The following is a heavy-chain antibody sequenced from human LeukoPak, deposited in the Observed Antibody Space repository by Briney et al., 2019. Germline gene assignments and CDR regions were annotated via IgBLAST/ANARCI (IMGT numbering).Heavy chain of an antibody. J-gene: IGHJ4*02. CDR1: GFTVSSNY. D-gene: IGHD2-2*01. CDR2: IYIGGST. CDR3: ARGYCSSTNCPWNFDY. V-gene: IGHV3-53*01. Sequence: PGRSLRLSCAASGFTVSSNYMTWVRQAPGKGLEWVSFIYIGGSTYYTDSVKGRFTISRDNSKNTLYLQMNSLRAEDTAVYYCARGYCSSTNCPWNFDYWGQGTLVTVSS.